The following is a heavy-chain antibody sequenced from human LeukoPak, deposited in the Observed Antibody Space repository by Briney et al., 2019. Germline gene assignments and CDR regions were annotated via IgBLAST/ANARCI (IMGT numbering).Heavy chain of an antibody. CDR1: GYTFTSYD. CDR2: LNPNSGNT. D-gene: IGHD6-6*01. CDR3: ARSNKRTRGIAARPVDY. Sequence: ASVKVSCKASGYTFTSYDINWVRQATGQGLEWLGWLNPNSGNTGYAQKFQGRVTITRNTSISTAYMELSSLRSEDTAVYYCARSNKRTRGIAARPVDYWGQGTLVTVSS. J-gene: IGHJ4*02. V-gene: IGHV1-8*03.